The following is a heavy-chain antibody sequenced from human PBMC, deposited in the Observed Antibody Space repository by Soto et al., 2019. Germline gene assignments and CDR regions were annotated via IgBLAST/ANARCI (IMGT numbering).Heavy chain of an antibody. CDR1: GFTFSSYG. CDR3: AKDNLNLAAATDYYYYYGMDV. J-gene: IGHJ6*02. D-gene: IGHD6-13*01. CDR2: ISYDGSNK. Sequence: VQLVESGGGVVQPGRSLRLSCAASGFTFSSYGMHWVRQAPGKGLEWVAGISYDGSNKYYADSVKGRFTIARDNSKNTLYLQMNSLRAEDTAVYYCAKDNLNLAAATDYYYYYGMDVWGQGTTVTVSS. V-gene: IGHV3-30*18.